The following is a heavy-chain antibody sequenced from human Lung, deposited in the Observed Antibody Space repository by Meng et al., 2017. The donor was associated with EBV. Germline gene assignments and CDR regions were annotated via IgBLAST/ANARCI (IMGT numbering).Heavy chain of an antibody. CDR3: ASLYGDSSVWYLDL. D-gene: IGHD4-17*01. V-gene: IGHV4-31*11. CDR2: IYYSGST. Sequence: QAPLQRWGRGLGKPSGTLSLTCAVSGGSISSGNHYWSWIRQHPGKGLEYIGYIYYSGSTYYNPSLKSRVIISVDTSKNQFSLRLNSVTAADTAVYYCASLYGDSSVWYLDLWGRGTLVTVSS. CDR1: GGSISSGNHY. J-gene: IGHJ2*01.